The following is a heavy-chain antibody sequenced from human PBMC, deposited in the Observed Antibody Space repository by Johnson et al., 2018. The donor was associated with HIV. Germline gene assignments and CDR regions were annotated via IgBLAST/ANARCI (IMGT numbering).Heavy chain of an antibody. J-gene: IGHJ3*02. D-gene: IGHD5-18*01. Sequence: VQLVESGGGVVQPGRSLRLSCAASGFTFSSYWMSWVRQAPGKGLEWVSYISSSGSTIYYADSVKGRFTISRDNAKKSLYLQMNSLRAEDTAVYYCARGQTIQLWCDAFDIWGQGTMVTVSS. CDR1: GFTFSSYW. CDR3: ARGQTIQLWCDAFDI. V-gene: IGHV3-48*04. CDR2: ISSSGSTI.